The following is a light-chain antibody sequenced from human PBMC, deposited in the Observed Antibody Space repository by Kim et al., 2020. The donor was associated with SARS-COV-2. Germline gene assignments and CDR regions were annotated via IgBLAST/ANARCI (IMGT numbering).Light chain of an antibody. CDR1: HGVSNNC. V-gene: IGKV3-20*01. CDR2: GTS. CDR3: QQCRSAPLT. J-gene: IGKJ4*01. Sequence: SPGERAKLSCRARHGVSNNCLAWYQQKPGQAPRLLIYGTSSRATGIPDRFSGSGSGTDFTLTISRLDSEDFAVYFCQQCRSAPLTFGGGTKV.